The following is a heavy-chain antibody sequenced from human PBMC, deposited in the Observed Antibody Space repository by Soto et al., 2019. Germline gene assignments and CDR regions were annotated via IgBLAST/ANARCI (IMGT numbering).Heavy chain of an antibody. Sequence: QVQLVQSGADVKKPGSSVKVSCKASGGTFSTSAISWVRQAPGQGLEWVGGIMPVFPTPDYAQKFQGRVTITADESTTTAYLELTSLRTDDTAVYYCARDKYRKQLGGNYYSILDVWGQGTEITVSS. CDR1: GGTFSTSA. CDR2: IMPVFPTP. D-gene: IGHD2-2*02. CDR3: ARDKYRKQLGGNYYSILDV. V-gene: IGHV1-69*12. J-gene: IGHJ6*02.